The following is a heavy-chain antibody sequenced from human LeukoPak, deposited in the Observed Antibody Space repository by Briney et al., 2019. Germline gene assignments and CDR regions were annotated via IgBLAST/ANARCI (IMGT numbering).Heavy chain of an antibody. CDR2: INPNSGGT. D-gene: IGHD5-18*01. CDR3: ARDPGSGYSFLYYFDY. CDR1: GYTFTGYY. J-gene: IGHJ4*02. Sequence: WASVKVSCKASGYTFTGYYMHWVRQAPGQGLEWMGWINPNSGGTNYAQKFQGRVTMTRDTSISTAYMELSRLRSDDTAVYYCARDPGSGYSFLYYFDYWGQGTLVTVSS. V-gene: IGHV1-2*02.